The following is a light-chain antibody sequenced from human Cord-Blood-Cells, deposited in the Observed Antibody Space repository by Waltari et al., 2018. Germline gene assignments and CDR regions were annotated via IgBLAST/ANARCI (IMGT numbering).Light chain of an antibody. V-gene: IGKV3-20*01. CDR3: QQYGSSPMYT. CDR1: QSVSSSY. J-gene: IGKJ2*01. CDR2: GAS. Sequence: EIVLTQSPGTLSLSPGERATLSCRASQSVSSSYLAWYQQKPGQAPRLLIYGASSRATGMPDRFSGSGSGTYFTHTISRLEPEDFAVYYCQQYGSSPMYTFGQGTKLEIE.